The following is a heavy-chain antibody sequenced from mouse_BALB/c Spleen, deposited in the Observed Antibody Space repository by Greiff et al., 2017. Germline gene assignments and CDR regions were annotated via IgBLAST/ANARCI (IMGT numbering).Heavy chain of an antibody. D-gene: IGHD1-1*01. Sequence: VQLQQSGAELVRSGASVKLSCTASGFNIKDYYMHWVKQRPEQGLEWIGWIDPENGDTEYAPKFQGKATMTADTSSNTAYLQLSSLTSEDTAVYYCNAGGYYGSLDYWGQGTTLTVSS. CDR2: IDPENGDT. CDR3: NAGGYYGSLDY. V-gene: IGHV14-4*02. J-gene: IGHJ2*01. CDR1: GFNIKDYY.